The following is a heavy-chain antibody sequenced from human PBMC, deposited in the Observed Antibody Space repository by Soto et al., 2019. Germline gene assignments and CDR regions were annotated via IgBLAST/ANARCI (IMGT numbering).Heavy chain of an antibody. D-gene: IGHD2-21*01. CDR1: GVTLSRYD. CDR3: AKESGGETYAAYFDY. Sequence: ESGGGVVQPGRSLRLSCAVSGVTLSRYDMQWVRQAPGKGLEWVAVVSSDGNTKFYADSVKGRFTISKDNSKNTLFLQMNSLRTEDTAVYYCAKESGGETYAAYFDYWGQGTLVTVSS. J-gene: IGHJ4*02. CDR2: VSSDGNTK. V-gene: IGHV3-30*18.